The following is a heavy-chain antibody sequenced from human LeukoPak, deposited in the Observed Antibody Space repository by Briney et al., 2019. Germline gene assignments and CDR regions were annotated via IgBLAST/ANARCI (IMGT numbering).Heavy chain of an antibody. Sequence: GGSLRLSCAASGFTFSNAWMSWVRQAPGKGLEWVGRIKSKTDGGTTDYAAPVKGRFTISRDDSKNTLYLQMSSLKTEDTAVYYCTTEGRAGWPRAASYFDYWGQGTLVTVSS. V-gene: IGHV3-15*01. D-gene: IGHD5-24*01. CDR3: TTEGRAGWPRAASYFDY. CDR1: GFTFSNAW. J-gene: IGHJ4*02. CDR2: IKSKTDGGTT.